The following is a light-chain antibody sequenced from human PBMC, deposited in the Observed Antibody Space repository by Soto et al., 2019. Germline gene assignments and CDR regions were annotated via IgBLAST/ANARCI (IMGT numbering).Light chain of an antibody. V-gene: IGLV2-14*01. Sequence: QSVLNQPASVFGCPGQSITISCTGNSSVVGGYNYVSWYQQHPGKAPKLMIYDVSNRPSGVSNRFSGSKSGNTASLTISGLQAEDEADYYCSSYTSSFSYVFGTGTKVTVL. CDR3: SSYTSSFSYV. CDR2: DVS. J-gene: IGLJ1*01. CDR1: SSVVGGYNY.